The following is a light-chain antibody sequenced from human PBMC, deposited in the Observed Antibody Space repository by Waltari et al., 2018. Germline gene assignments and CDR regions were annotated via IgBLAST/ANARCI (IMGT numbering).Light chain of an antibody. V-gene: IGKV3-15*01. Sequence: TLSCRASQSVTTSLAWFQQRPGQPPRVLIYGASTRAAGIPARFSGSGSGTEFTLTISSLQSEDFAVYYCQQYEDWPPITFGGGTKVEIK. CDR1: QSVTTS. CDR2: GAS. CDR3: QQYEDWPPIT. J-gene: IGKJ4*01.